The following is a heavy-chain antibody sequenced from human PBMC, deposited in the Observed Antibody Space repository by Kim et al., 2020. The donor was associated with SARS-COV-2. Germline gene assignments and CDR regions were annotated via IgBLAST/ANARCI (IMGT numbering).Heavy chain of an antibody. V-gene: IGHV3-74*01. CDR1: GFIFSTYT. CDR3: ARANNHAYGY. Sequence: GGSLRLSCAASGFIFSTYTMHWVRQGPGKGLLWVSRINSDGSTTTYAVSVKGRFTISRDNAKNTLYLQMNSLRDEDTAVYYCARANNHAYGYWGQGTLVTVSS. J-gene: IGHJ4*02. D-gene: IGHD3-16*01. CDR2: INSDGSTT.